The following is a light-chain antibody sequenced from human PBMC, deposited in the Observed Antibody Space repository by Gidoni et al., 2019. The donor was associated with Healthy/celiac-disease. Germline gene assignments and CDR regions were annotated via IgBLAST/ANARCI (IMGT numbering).Light chain of an antibody. CDR2: AAS. J-gene: IGKJ4*01. Sequence: DSQMTQSPSSLSASVGDRVTITCRASQSISSYLNWDQQKPGKAPKLLLYAASSLQRGVPSRFSGSGSGTDFTLTISSLQPEYVATYYCQQSYSTPLTFXGXTKVEIK. CDR3: QQSYSTPLT. V-gene: IGKV1-39*01. CDR1: QSISSY.